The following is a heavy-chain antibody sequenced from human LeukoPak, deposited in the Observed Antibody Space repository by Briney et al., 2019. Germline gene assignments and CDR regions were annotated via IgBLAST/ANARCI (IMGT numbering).Heavy chain of an antibody. V-gene: IGHV3-23*01. D-gene: IGHD5-12*01. CDR1: GFTFSSYA. CDR3: AKDREYSGYEFPEGGDY. Sequence: GGSLRLSCAASGFTFSSYAMSWVRQAPGKGLEWVSGISGSDGSTYHADSVKGRFTISRDNSKNTLYLQMNSLRAEDTAVYYCAKDREYSGYEFPEGGDYWGQGTLVTVSS. CDR2: ISGSDGST. J-gene: IGHJ4*02.